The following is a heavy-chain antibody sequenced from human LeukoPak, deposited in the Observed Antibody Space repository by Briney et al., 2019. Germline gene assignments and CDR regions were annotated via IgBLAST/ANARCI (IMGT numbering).Heavy chain of an antibody. CDR1: GFTFSSYW. D-gene: IGHD3-3*01. J-gene: IGHJ6*03. V-gene: IGHV3-7*01. Sequence: GGSLRLSCAASGFTFSSYWMSWVSQAPGKGLEWVANIKQDGSEKYYVDSVKGRFTISRDNAKNSLYLQMNSLRAEDTAVYYCARNGNSYDFWSGYYYYMDVWGKGTTVTVSS. CDR2: IKQDGSEK. CDR3: ARNGNSYDFWSGYYYYMDV.